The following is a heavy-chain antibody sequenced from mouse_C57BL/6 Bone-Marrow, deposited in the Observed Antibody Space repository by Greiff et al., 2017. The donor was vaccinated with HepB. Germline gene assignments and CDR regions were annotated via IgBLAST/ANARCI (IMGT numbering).Heavy chain of an antibody. CDR3: ARSLYYGNFAY. CDR1: GYTFTSYG. J-gene: IGHJ3*01. V-gene: IGHV1-81*01. Sequence: QVHVKQSGAELARPGASVKLSCKASGYTFTSYGISWVKQRTGQGLEWIGEIYPRSGNTYYNEKFKGKATLTADKSSSTAYMELRSLTSEDSAVYFCARSLYYGNFAYWGQGTLVTVSA. CDR2: IYPRSGNT. D-gene: IGHD2-1*01.